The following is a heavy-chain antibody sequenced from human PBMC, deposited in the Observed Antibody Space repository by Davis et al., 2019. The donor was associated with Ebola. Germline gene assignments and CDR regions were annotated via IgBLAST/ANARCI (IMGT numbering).Heavy chain of an antibody. CDR1: GGSFSGYY. CDR2: IYYTGST. D-gene: IGHD1-14*01. CDR3: ARNSITKFNWLYP. V-gene: IGHV4-59*01. Sequence: GSLRLSCAVYGGSFSGYYWTWIRKPPGKGLEWIGSIYYTGSTNYNASPKSRVTISVDTSKNQFSLKMRSVTAADTAVYYCARNSITKFNWLYPWGQGTLVTVSS. J-gene: IGHJ5*02.